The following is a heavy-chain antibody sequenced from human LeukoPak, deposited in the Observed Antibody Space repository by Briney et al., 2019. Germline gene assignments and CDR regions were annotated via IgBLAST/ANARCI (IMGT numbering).Heavy chain of an antibody. Sequence: SVKVSCKASGGTFSSYAISWVRQAPCQGLEWMGRIIPIFGTANYAQKFQGRVTITADKSTSTAYMELSSLRSEDTAVYYCARSYYYDSSGWFDPWGQGTLVTVSS. CDR2: IIPIFGTA. J-gene: IGHJ5*02. V-gene: IGHV1-69*06. D-gene: IGHD3-22*01. CDR3: ARSYYYDSSGWFDP. CDR1: GGTFSSYA.